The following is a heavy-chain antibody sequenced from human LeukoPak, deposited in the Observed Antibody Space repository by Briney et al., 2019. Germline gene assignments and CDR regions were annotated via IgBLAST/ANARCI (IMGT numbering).Heavy chain of an antibody. CDR1: GGSFSGYY. CDR2: INHSGST. D-gene: IGHD3-22*01. CDR3: AITYGYYYYYYYGMDV. Sequence: PSETLSLTCAVYGGSFSGYYWGWIRQPPGKGLEWIGEINHSGSTNYNPSLKSRVTISVDTSKNQFSLKLSSVTAADTAVYYCAITYGYYYYYYYGMDVWGQGTTVTVSS. V-gene: IGHV4-34*01. J-gene: IGHJ6*02.